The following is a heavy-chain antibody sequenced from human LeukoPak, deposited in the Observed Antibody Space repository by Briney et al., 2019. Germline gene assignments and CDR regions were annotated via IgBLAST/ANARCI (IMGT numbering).Heavy chain of an antibody. CDR3: TTPTDLAY. J-gene: IGHJ4*02. V-gene: IGHV3-15*01. Sequence: GGSPRLSCAAAGFNFTNAWMSWVRQAPGKGLEWVGRIKGKPDGATIAYAAPVKGRFTISRDDSRSSLYLQMNSLKTEDTAVYYCTTPTDLAYWGQGALVTVSS. CDR2: IKGKPDGATI. CDR1: GFNFTNAW.